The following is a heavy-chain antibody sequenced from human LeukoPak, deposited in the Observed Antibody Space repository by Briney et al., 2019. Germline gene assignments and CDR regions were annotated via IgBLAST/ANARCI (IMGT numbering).Heavy chain of an antibody. CDR2: ISSSSSTI. D-gene: IGHD3-22*01. Sequence: SGGSLRLSCAASGFTFSSYSMNWVRQAPGKGLEWVSYISSSSSTIYYADSVKGRFTISRDNAKNSLYLQMNSLRDEDTAIYYCARRYYYDSSGSYGMDVWGQGTTVTVSS. J-gene: IGHJ6*02. CDR1: GFTFSSYS. V-gene: IGHV3-48*02. CDR3: ARRYYYDSSGSYGMDV.